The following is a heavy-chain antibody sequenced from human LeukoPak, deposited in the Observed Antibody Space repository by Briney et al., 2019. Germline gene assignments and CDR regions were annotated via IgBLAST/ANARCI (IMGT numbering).Heavy chain of an antibody. Sequence: KTSETLSLTCSVSGGSISSSSDYWGWMRQPPGKGLEWIGSIRYSGSTYYNPSLQSRVTISADTSKNQFSLKLSSVTAADTAVYYCVAQSGYFQFDPWGQGTLVTVSS. D-gene: IGHD3-3*01. J-gene: IGHJ5*02. CDR3: VAQSGYFQFDP. V-gene: IGHV4-39*01. CDR2: IRYSGST. CDR1: GGSISSSSDY.